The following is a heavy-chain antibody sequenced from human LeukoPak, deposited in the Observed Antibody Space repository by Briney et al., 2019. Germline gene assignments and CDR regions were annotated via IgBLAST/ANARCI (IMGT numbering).Heavy chain of an antibody. J-gene: IGHJ6*02. CDR1: GGSISGSSYY. CDR2: IYYSRST. Sequence: SETLSLTCSVSGGSISGSSYYWGWIRQPPGKELECIGSIYYSRSTYYNPSLKSRLTMSVDTSKSQFSLRLSSVTAADTAVYYCARRVATKSPYYYGMDVWGQGTSVTVSS. V-gene: IGHV4-39*07. D-gene: IGHD5-12*01. CDR3: ARRVATKSPYYYGMDV.